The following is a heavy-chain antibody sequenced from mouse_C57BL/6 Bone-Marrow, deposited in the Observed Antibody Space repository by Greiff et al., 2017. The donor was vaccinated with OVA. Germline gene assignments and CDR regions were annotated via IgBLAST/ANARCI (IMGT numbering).Heavy chain of an antibody. CDR2: ISYDGSN. Sequence: EVQLQQSGPGLVKPSQSLSLTCSVTGYSITSGYYWNWIRQFPGNQLEWMGYISYDGSNNYNPSLKNRISITRDTSKNQFFLKLNSVTTEDTATYYCAREGDYDEGLEYYFDYWGQGTTLTVSS. J-gene: IGHJ2*01. CDR1: GYSITSGYY. CDR3: AREGDYDEGLEYYFDY. V-gene: IGHV3-6*01. D-gene: IGHD2-4*01.